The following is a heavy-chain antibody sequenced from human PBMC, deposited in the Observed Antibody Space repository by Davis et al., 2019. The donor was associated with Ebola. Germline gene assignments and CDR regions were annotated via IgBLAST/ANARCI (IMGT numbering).Heavy chain of an antibody. CDR1: GFSLSTSGVG. V-gene: IGHV2-5*02. Sequence: SGPTLVKPTQTLTLTCTFSGFSLSTSGVGVGWIRQPPGKALEWLALIYWDDGKRYSPSLKSRLTITKDTSKNQVLLTMTNMDPVDTATYYRAHRHEYYYDSGAYSSPRTFDYWGQGTLVTVSS. CDR3: AHRHEYYYDSGAYSSPRTFDY. J-gene: IGHJ4*02. D-gene: IGHD3-22*01. CDR2: IYWDDGK.